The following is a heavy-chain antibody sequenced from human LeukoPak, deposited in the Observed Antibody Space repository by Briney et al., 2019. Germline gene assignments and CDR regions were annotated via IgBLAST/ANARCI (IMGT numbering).Heavy chain of an antibody. CDR2: IKQDGSEK. J-gene: IGHJ6*02. Sequence: GGSLRLSCAASGFTFSSYWMSWVRQAPGKGLEWVANIKQDGSEKYYVDSVKGRFTISRDNAKNSLYLQMNSLRAEGTAVYYCARDGYCSGGSCYSHYYYGMDVWGQGTTVTVSS. V-gene: IGHV3-7*01. CDR3: ARDGYCSGGSCYSHYYYGMDV. D-gene: IGHD2-15*01. CDR1: GFTFSSYW.